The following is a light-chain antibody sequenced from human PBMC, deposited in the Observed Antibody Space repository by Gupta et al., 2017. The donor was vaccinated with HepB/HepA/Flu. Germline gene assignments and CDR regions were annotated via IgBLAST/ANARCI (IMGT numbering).Light chain of an antibody. V-gene: IGKV3-11*01. J-gene: IGKJ1*01. Sequence: EIVLTQSPATLSLSPGERATLSCRASQSVSSYLAWYQQRPGQAPRLLIYDASNRATGIPARFSGSGSGTDFTLTISSLEPEDSAVYYCQHRSNWPPTFGQGTKVEIK. CDR2: DAS. CDR3: QHRSNWPPT. CDR1: QSVSSY.